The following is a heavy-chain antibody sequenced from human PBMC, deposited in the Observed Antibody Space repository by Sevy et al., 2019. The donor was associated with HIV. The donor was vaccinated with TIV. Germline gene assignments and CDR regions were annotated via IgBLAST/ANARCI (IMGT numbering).Heavy chain of an antibody. CDR2: INNGGST. CDR1: GFTFSNYA. Sequence: GGSLRLSCGASGFTFSNYAMSWVRQAPGKGPERVSGINNGGSTYYADSVKGRFTISRDNSKKMVFLQMNSLRAEDTAVYYCASGDTTMITDLDYWGQRALVTISS. J-gene: IGHJ4*02. CDR3: ASGDTTMITDLDY. D-gene: IGHD5-18*01. V-gene: IGHV3-23*01.